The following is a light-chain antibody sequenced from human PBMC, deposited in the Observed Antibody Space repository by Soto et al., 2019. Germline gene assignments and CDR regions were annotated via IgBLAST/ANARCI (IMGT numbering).Light chain of an antibody. Sequence: AVQLTQSPSSLSASVGYRVTITCRASQGIRTDLGWYQQSPGKAPKVLIVGASTLQSRVPSRFGGSGSGTDFTLPITSLHPDDSATYYCLQDFSYPRTFVQGTKVEIK. V-gene: IGKV1-6*01. CDR2: GAS. CDR3: LQDFSYPRT. CDR1: QGIRTD. J-gene: IGKJ1*01.